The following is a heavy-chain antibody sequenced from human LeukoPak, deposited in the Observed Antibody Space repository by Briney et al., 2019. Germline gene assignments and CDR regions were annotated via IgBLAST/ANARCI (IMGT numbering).Heavy chain of an antibody. CDR1: GYTFTTYY. Sequence: GASVKVSCKASGYTFTTYYIHWVRQAPGQGLEWMGLITPSSGATSYAQNFQGRVTMTRDTSTSTVYMELSSLRSEDTAVYFCLRDASGSYYFDYWGQGTLVTVSS. CDR3: LRDASGSYYFDY. J-gene: IGHJ4*02. V-gene: IGHV1-46*01. CDR2: ITPSSGAT. D-gene: IGHD3-10*01.